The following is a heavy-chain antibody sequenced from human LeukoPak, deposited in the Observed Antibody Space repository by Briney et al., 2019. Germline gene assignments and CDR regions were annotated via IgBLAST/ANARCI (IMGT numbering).Heavy chain of an antibody. CDR3: ARSARWLRIGFDY. J-gene: IGHJ4*02. Sequence: SETLSLTCTVFGGSISSYYWSWIRQPPGKGLEWIGYIYYSGSTNYNPSLKSRVTISVDTSKNQFSLKLSSVTAADMAVYYCARSARWLRIGFDYWGQGTLVTVSS. D-gene: IGHD5-24*01. CDR2: IYYSGST. CDR1: GGSISSYY. V-gene: IGHV4-59*01.